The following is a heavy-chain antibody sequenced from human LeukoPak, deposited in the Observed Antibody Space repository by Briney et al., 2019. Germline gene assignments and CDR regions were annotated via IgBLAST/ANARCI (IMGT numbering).Heavy chain of an antibody. CDR3: AREAEVWGSFRYFDS. CDR1: GYTFSDYY. CDR2: IKPNSGDT. J-gene: IGHJ5*01. V-gene: IGHV1-2*02. Sequence: ASVKVSCKASGYTFSDYYIHWVRQAPGQGPEWMGWIKPNSGDTDYAQKFQGRVTLTRDTSITTAYMELRSLRSDDTAVYYCAREAEVWGSFRYFDSWGQGTLVTVSS. D-gene: IGHD3-16*02.